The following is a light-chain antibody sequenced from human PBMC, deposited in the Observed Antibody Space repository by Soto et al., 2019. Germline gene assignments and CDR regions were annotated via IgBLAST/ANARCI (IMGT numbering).Light chain of an antibody. CDR2: DVS. CDR3: SSYTTSNTRQIV. CDR1: SSDIGGYNY. J-gene: IGLJ1*01. Sequence: QAVLPPPATTTGSPGQAITLCCTGPSSDIGGYNYVSWYQHHPGKAPNLLMYDVSNRPAAVSNRFSGAKSDNTASLTISGLQPEDEADYYCSSYTTSNTRQIVFGTGTKVTAL. V-gene: IGLV2-14*03.